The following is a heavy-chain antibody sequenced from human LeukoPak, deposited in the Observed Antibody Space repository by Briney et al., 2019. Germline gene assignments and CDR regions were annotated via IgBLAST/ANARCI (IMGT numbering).Heavy chain of an antibody. CDR1: GYTFTSYG. J-gene: IGHJ3*02. V-gene: IGHV1-18*01. CDR3: ARTDDYYDSSGYFFWGTDDAFDI. D-gene: IGHD3-22*01. Sequence: ASVKVSCKASGYTFTSYGISWVRQAPGQGLEWMGWISAYNGNTNYAQKLQGRVTMTTDTSTSTAYMELRSLRSDDTAVYYCARTDDYYDSSGYFFWGTDDAFDIWGQGTMVTVSP. CDR2: ISAYNGNT.